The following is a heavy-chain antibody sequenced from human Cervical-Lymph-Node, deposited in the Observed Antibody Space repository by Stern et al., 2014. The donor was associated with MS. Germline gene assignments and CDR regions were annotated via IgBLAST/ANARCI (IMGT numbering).Heavy chain of an antibody. CDR3: ANPLPYAN. CDR2: VIPTDGRT. J-gene: IGHJ1*01. V-gene: IGHV1-46*03. CDR1: GDTFASYP. Sequence: QMQLVQSGAEVKKPGASVKVSCKASGDTFASYPIHWLRQAPGQGPVWMGIVIPTDGRTTYAQTFQGRVTMTRDTSTRTVYMELSSLKAEDTAMYFCANPLPYANWGQGTRVTVSS. D-gene: IGHD4-17*01.